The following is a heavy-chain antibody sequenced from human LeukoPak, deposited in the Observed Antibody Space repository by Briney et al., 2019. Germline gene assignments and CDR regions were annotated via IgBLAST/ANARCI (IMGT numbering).Heavy chain of an antibody. CDR3: AKADNSVSCRQFDY. CDR2: IASDGSST. Sequence: GGSLRLSCAASGFTFSSYWMNWVRQAPGKGLVWVSRIASDGSSTTYADSVKGRFTISRDNSKNTIYLQMNSLRAEDTAVYYCAKADNSVSCRQFDYWGQGTLVTVSS. J-gene: IGHJ4*02. V-gene: IGHV3-74*01. CDR1: GFTFSSYW. D-gene: IGHD3-22*01.